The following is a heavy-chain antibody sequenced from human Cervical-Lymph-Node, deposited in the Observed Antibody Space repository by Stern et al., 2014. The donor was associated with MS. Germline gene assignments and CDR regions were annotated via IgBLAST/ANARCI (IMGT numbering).Heavy chain of an antibody. CDR2: IWYDGSNK. CDR1: GFSFSSYG. Sequence: VQLVQSGRGVVQPGRSLRLACAASGFSFSSYGMHWVRQAPGKGLEWVAVIWYDGSNKYYADSVKGRFTISRDNSKNTLYLQMNSLRAEDTAVYYCARGIAVAGTYHFDYWGQGTLVTVSS. CDR3: ARGIAVAGTYHFDY. V-gene: IGHV3-33*01. D-gene: IGHD6-19*01. J-gene: IGHJ4*02.